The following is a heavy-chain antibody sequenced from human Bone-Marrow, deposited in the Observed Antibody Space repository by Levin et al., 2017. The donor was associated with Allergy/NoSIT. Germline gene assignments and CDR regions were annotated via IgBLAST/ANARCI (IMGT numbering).Heavy chain of an antibody. J-gene: IGHJ4*02. CDR1: GYTFNSNG. V-gene: IGHV1-18*01. D-gene: IGHD2-15*01. CDR3: ARGGWPDYFDY. Sequence: ASVKVSCKASGYTFNSNGISWVRQAPGQGLEWMGWITPYSGNTNYPQKFQGRVTMTTDTTTSTAYMEVRSLTSDDTAVYYCARGGWPDYFDYWGQGTLVTVSS. CDR2: ITPYSGNT.